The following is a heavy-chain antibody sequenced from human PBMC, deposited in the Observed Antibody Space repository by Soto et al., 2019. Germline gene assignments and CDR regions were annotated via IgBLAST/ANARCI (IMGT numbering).Heavy chain of an antibody. CDR1: GFTFSSYA. D-gene: IGHD3-3*01. Sequence: EVQLLESGGGLVQPGGSLRLSCAASGFTFSSYAMSWVRQAPGKGLEWVSAISGSGGSTYYADSVKGRFTISRDNSKDTLYLQMTGLRAEDTAVYYCAKSRQSDYWTLPADRWGQGTLVTVSS. CDR3: AKSRQSDYWTLPADR. CDR2: ISGSGGST. V-gene: IGHV3-23*01. J-gene: IGHJ4*02.